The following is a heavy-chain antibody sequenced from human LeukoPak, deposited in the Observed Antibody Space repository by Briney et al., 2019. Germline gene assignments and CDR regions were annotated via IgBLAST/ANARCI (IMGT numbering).Heavy chain of an antibody. CDR1: GGSISSSSYY. D-gene: IGHD3-16*02. J-gene: IGHJ5*02. Sequence: PSETLSLTCTVSGGSISSSSYYWGWLRQPPGKGLEWIGSIYYSGSTYSNPSLKSRVTISVDTAKNRFPLKLSSVTAADKAVYYCPSLYYDYAWGSYRYNPASNWFDTWAQGTLVTVSS. CDR3: PSLYYDYAWGSYRYNPASNWFDT. V-gene: IGHV4-39*01. CDR2: IYYSGST.